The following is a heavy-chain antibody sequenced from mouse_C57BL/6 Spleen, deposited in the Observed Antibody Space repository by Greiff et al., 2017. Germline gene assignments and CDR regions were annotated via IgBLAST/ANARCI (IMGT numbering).Heavy chain of an antibody. J-gene: IGHJ3*01. Sequence: VQLQQSGPELVKPGASVKISCKASGYAFSSSWMNWVKQRPGKGLEWIGRIYPGDGDTNYNGKVKGKATLTADKSSSTAYMQLSSLASEDSAVYFCASGGYYDYDGGFAYWGQGTLVTVSA. D-gene: IGHD2-4*01. CDR2: IYPGDGDT. CDR1: GYAFSSSW. CDR3: ASGGYYDYDGGFAY. V-gene: IGHV1-82*01.